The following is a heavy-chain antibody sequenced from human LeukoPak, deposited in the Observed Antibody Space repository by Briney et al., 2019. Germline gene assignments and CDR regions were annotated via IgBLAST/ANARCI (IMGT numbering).Heavy chain of an antibody. D-gene: IGHD1-26*01. J-gene: IGHJ6*02. CDR1: DGSINSYY. CDR2: IYYNGNT. CDR3: ARGRSNYYGMDV. V-gene: IGHV4-59*01. Sequence: SETLSLTCSVSDGSINSYYWNWIRRPPGKGLEWIGYIYYNGNTNYSPSLKSRVTMSVDTSKNLSSLKVSSVTAADTAVYYCARGRSNYYGMDVWGQGTLVTVSS.